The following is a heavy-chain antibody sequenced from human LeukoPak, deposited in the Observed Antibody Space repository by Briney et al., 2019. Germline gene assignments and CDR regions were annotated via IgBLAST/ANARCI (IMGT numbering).Heavy chain of an antibody. V-gene: IGHV3-74*01. CDR2: INSDETST. J-gene: IGHJ4*02. CDR3: ASRRSSSFDY. Sequence: GGSLRLSCAASGFTFSNYWMHWVRQAPGKGLEWVSRINSDETSTNYADSVKGRFTISRDNAKNTLYLQMNSLRAEDTAVYYSASRRSSSFDYWGQGTLVTASS. CDR1: GFTFSNYW.